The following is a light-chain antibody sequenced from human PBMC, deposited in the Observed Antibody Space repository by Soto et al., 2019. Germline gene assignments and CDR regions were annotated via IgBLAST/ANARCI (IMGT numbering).Light chain of an antibody. CDR1: QIVTDNY. V-gene: IGKV3-20*01. CDR2: GTS. Sequence: EDGLTQSPATLSLYPGERATLSCRASQIVTDNYLSWYQQRPGQAPRLLIYGTSSRATGIPDRFSGSRSGTDFTLTISRLEPEDSAVYYCQHYGNSPTFGQRTKVDIK. J-gene: IGKJ1*01. CDR3: QHYGNSPT.